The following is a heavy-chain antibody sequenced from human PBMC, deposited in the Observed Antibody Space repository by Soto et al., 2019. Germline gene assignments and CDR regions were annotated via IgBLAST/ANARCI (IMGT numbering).Heavy chain of an antibody. CDR1: GFTVSSNY. CDR3: ARGTCSSTSCFFDY. CDR2: IYSGGIT. Sequence: GGSLRLSCAASGFTVSSNYMSWVRQTPGKGLEWVSLIYSGGITYYADSVKGRFTISRDNSKNTLYLQMNGLRAEDTAVYHCARGTCSSTSCFFDYWGQGILVTVS. V-gene: IGHV3-66*01. D-gene: IGHD2-2*01. J-gene: IGHJ4*02.